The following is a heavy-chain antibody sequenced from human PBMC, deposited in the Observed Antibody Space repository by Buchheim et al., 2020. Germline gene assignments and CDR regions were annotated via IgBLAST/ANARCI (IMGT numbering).Heavy chain of an antibody. D-gene: IGHD1-26*01. CDR2: ISSGGDT. Sequence: VQLLQSGGGLVQPGGSLRLSCAASGFSASSPYVGWLRQAPGKGPEWVSLISSGGDTYSADSVEGRFAISRDDSEKTVMLQMSSLTPEDTAIYYCVTSVVRAMRGEYWGQGTL. J-gene: IGHJ4*02. CDR3: VTSVVRAMRGEY. CDR1: GFSASSPY. V-gene: IGHV3-66*02.